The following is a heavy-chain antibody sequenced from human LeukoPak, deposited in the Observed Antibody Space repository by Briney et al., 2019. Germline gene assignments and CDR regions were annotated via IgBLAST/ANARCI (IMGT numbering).Heavy chain of an antibody. CDR1: GFTFSSYW. CDR3: ASSGSYRFDY. J-gene: IGHJ4*02. Sequence: GGSLRLSCTASGFTFSSYWMSWVRQAPGKGLEWVANIRQDGGLKHYVDSVKGRFTISRDNAENSLYLQMNSLRAEDTAVYYCASSGSYRFDYWGQGTLVTVSS. V-gene: IGHV3-7*01. CDR2: IRQDGGLK. D-gene: IGHD1-26*01.